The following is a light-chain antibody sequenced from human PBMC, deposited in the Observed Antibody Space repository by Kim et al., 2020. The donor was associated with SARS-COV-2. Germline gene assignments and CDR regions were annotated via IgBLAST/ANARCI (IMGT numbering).Light chain of an antibody. J-gene: IGLJ3*02. CDR1: NIGSKS. V-gene: IGLV3-21*04. CDR3: QVGDSSSDHRV. CDR2: YDS. Sequence: SYELTQPPSVSVAPGKTARITCGGNNIGSKSVHWYQQKPGQAPVLVIYYDSDRPSGIPERFSGSNSGNTATLTISRVEAGDWADYYCQVGDSSSDHRVFG.